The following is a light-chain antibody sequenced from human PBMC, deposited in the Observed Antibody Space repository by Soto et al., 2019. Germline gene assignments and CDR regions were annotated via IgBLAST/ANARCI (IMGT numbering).Light chain of an antibody. V-gene: IGKV3-20*01. J-gene: IGKJ4*01. CDR1: QSVTSY. Sequence: IVLTQSPCTLSLSPGERATLSCRASQSVTSYLAWYQQKPGQAPRLLIYGASFMATDVPARFSAGGSGTDFTLTISRLEPEDYAVYYCQQYGRARLTFGGGTKVEIK. CDR3: QQYGRARLT. CDR2: GAS.